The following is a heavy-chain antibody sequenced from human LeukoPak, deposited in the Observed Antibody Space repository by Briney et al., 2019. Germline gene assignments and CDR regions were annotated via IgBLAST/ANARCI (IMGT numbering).Heavy chain of an antibody. V-gene: IGHV4-31*03. J-gene: IGHJ5*02. CDR3: ARDRNYYDSSVLGP. CDR2: IYYSGST. Sequence: SQTLSLTCTVSGGSISSGGYYWSWIRQHPGKGLEWIGYIYYSGSTYYNPSLKSRVTISVDTSKNQFSLKLSSVTAADTAVYYCARDRNYYDSSVLGPWGQGTLVTVSS. D-gene: IGHD3-22*01. CDR1: GGSISSGGYY.